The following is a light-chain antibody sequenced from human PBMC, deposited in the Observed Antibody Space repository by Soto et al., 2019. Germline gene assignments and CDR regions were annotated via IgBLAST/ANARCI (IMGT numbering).Light chain of an antibody. V-gene: IGKV3-15*01. CDR1: QSVSSY. J-gene: IGKJ1*01. Sequence: EILMTQSPATLSVSPGERATLSCRASQSVSSYLAWYQQKPGQPPRLLIYGASTRATGIPARFSGSGSGTDFTLTISSLQSEDFAVYYCQQYNTWPRTFGQGTKVEIK. CDR2: GAS. CDR3: QQYNTWPRT.